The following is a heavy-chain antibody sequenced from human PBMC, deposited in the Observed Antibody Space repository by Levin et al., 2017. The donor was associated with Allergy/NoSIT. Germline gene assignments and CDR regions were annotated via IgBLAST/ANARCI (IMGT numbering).Heavy chain of an antibody. Sequence: GGSLRLSCAASGFTFSSYGMHWVRQAPGKGLEWVAVIWYDGSNKYYADSVKGRFTISRDNSKNTLYLQMNSLRAEDTAVYYCARGWGSSWYKADYYYGMDVWGQGTTVTVSS. V-gene: IGHV3-33*01. CDR1: GFTFSSYG. CDR2: IWYDGSNK. J-gene: IGHJ6*02. D-gene: IGHD6-13*01. CDR3: ARGWGSSWYKADYYYGMDV.